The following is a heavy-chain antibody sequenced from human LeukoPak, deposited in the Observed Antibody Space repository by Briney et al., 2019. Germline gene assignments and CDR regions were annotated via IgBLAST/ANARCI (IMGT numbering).Heavy chain of an antibody. CDR2: MYYSGST. V-gene: IGHV4-39*07. D-gene: IGHD6-13*01. J-gene: IGHJ4*02. CDR3: ARGGGPYSSSWYHFDY. Sequence: PSETLSLTCTVSGGSISSGSYYWGWIRQPPGKGLEWIGSMYYSGSTYYNPSLKSRVTISVDTSKNQFSLKLSSVTAADTAVYYCARGGGPYSSSWYHFDYWGQGTLVTVSS. CDR1: GGSISSGSYY.